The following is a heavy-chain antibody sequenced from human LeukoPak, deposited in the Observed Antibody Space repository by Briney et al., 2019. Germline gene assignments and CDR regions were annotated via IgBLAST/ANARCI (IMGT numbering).Heavy chain of an antibody. V-gene: IGHV3-30*18. CDR1: GFTFSSYG. CDR2: ISYDGSNK. Sequence: PGRSLRLPCAASGFTFSSYGMHWVRQAPGKGLEWVAVISYDGSNKYYADSVKGRFTISRDNSKNTLYLQMNSLRAEDTAVYYCAKGGSSWVFDYWGQGTLVTVSS. D-gene: IGHD6-13*01. J-gene: IGHJ4*02. CDR3: AKGGSSWVFDY.